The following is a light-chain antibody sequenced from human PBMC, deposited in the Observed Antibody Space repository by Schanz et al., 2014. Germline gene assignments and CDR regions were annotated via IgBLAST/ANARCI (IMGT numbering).Light chain of an antibody. Sequence: QSALTQPRSVSGSPGQSVTISCTGTSSDVGAYNYVSWYQQHPGKAPKVMIYDVSNRPSGVSNRFSGSKSGNTASLTISGLQAEDEADYYCSSYTSSSTVVFGGGTKVTVL. CDR2: DVS. CDR3: SSYTSSSTVV. J-gene: IGLJ2*01. V-gene: IGLV2-14*03. CDR1: SSDVGAYNY.